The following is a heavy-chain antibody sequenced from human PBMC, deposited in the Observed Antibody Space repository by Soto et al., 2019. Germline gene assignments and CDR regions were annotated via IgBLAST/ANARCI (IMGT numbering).Heavy chain of an antibody. CDR2: IYYSGST. V-gene: IGHV4-59*08. Sequence: PSETLSLTCTVSGGSISSYYWSWIRQPPGKGLEWIGYIYYSGSTNYNPSLKSRVTISVDTSKNQFSLKLSSVTAADTAVYYCASHSSGYSYDWGNYYYGMGVWGQGTTVTVSS. J-gene: IGHJ6*02. D-gene: IGHD3-22*01. CDR1: GGSISSYY. CDR3: ASHSSGYSYDWGNYYYGMGV.